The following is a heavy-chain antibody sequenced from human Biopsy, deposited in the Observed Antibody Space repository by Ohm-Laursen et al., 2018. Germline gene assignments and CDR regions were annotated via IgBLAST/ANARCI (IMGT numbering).Heavy chain of an antibody. D-gene: IGHD6-19*01. CDR2: INPNNGNT. J-gene: IGHJ2*01. V-gene: IGHV1-8*01. CDR3: VRTPTISVGGTWSRYWFFDI. CDR1: GSRLTSHD. Sequence: ASVTASRQVSGSRLTSHDINWVRQAPGQWPEWMGWINPNNGNTGYAPQFQGRVSMTTDTSISTAYMELSGLTFEDTAVYYCVRTPTISVGGTWSRYWFFDIWGRGTLITVSS.